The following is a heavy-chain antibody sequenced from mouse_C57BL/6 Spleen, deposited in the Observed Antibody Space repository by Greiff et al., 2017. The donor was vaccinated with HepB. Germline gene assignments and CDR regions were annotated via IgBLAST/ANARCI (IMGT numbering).Heavy chain of an antibody. V-gene: IGHV1-52*01. CDR3: ARGDSSGYVDAMYY. D-gene: IGHD3-2*02. CDR1: GYTFTSYW. CDR2: IDPSDSET. Sequence: VQLQQPGAELVRPGSSVKLSCKASGYTFTSYWMHWVKQRPIQGLEWIGNIDPSDSETHYNQKFKDKATLTVDKSSSTAYMQLSSLTSEDSAVYYGARGDSSGYVDAMYYWGQGTSVTVSS. J-gene: IGHJ4*01.